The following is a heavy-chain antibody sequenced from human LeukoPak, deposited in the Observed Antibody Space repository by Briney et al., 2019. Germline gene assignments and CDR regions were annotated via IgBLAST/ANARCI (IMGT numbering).Heavy chain of an antibody. D-gene: IGHD3-16*02. J-gene: IGHJ4*02. CDR1: GGSFSGYY. CDR3: VRGVLYDYIWGSYRQGLDY. V-gene: IGHV4-34*01. Sequence: PSETLSLTCAVYGGSFSGYYWSWIRQPPGKGLEWIGEINHSGSTNYNPSLKSRVTISVDTSKNQFSLKLSSVTAADTAVYYCVRGVLYDYIWGSYRQGLDYWGQGTLVTVSS. CDR2: INHSGST.